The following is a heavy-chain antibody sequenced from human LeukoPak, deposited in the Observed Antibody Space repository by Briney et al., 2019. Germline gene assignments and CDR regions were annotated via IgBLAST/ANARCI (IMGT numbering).Heavy chain of an antibody. CDR1: GFTFSSYW. J-gene: IGHJ4*02. D-gene: IGHD2-15*01. CDR2: INSEGSST. V-gene: IGHV3-74*01. CDR3: ARDSRDCRGGSCYPDY. Sequence: GVSLRLSCAASGFTFSSYWMHWVRQVPGKGLVWVSCINSEGSSTNYADSVKGRFTISRDNAKNTLFLQMNSLRAGDRAVYYCARDSRDCRGGSCYPDYWGQGTLVTVSS.